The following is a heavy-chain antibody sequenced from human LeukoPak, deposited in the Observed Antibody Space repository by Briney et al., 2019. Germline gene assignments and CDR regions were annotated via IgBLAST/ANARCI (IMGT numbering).Heavy chain of an antibody. CDR3: ARDAAAAGTRGLDGMDV. J-gene: IGHJ6*02. CDR2: INSSGGST. Sequence: ASVKVSCKASGYTFTSYYMHWVRQAPGQGLEWMGIINSSGGSTSCAQKLQGSFTMTSDTSTSTVYMDLSSLRSEDTAVYYCARDAAAAGTRGLDGMDVWGQGTTVTVSS. CDR1: GYTFTSYY. V-gene: IGHV1-46*01. D-gene: IGHD6-13*01.